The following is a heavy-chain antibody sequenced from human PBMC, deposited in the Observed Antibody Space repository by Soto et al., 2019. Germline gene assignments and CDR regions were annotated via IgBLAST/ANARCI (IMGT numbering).Heavy chain of an antibody. CDR3: ARAASYDILTGYYGRDAFDI. D-gene: IGHD3-9*01. CDR2: IGTAGDT. Sequence: LRLSCAASGFTFSSYDMHWVRQATGKGLEWVSAIGTAGDTYYPGSVKGRFTISRENAKNSLYLQMNSLRAGDTAVYYCARAASYDILTGYYGRDAFDIWGQGTMVTVSS. V-gene: IGHV3-13*01. CDR1: GFTFSSYD. J-gene: IGHJ3*02.